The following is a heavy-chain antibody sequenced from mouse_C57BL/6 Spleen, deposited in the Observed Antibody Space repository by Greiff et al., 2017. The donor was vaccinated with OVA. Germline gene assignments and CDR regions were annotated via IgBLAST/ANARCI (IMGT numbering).Heavy chain of an antibody. V-gene: IGHV1-22*01. D-gene: IGHD2-4*01. CDR1: GYTFTDYN. Sequence: VQLQRSGPELVKPGASVKMSCKASGYTFTDYNMHWVKQSHGKSLEWIGYINPNNGGTSYNQKFKGKATLTVNKSSSTAYMELRSLTSEDSAVYYCATCYDYLFAYWGQGTLVTVSA. CDR2: INPNNGGT. J-gene: IGHJ3*01. CDR3: ATCYDYLFAY.